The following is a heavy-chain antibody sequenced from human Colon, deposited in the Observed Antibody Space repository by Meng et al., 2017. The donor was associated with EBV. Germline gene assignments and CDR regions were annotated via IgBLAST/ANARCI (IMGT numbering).Heavy chain of an antibody. CDR3: ARRTTVNLRSFDS. V-gene: IGHV4-34*01. CDR1: GGSFSGYY. Sequence: QGQIKQWGAGLLKPSETLSLPCAVSGGSFSGYYWSWIRQAPGKGLEWIGEINHSGSTKFNPSLESRVSISVDTSENQVSLKLTSVTAADTAVYYCARRTTVNLRSFDSWGQGTLVTVSS. J-gene: IGHJ4*02. CDR2: INHSGST. D-gene: IGHD4-17*01.